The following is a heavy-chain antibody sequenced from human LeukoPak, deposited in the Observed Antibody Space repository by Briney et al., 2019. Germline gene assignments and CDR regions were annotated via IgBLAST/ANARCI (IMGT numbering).Heavy chain of an antibody. D-gene: IGHD6-19*01. J-gene: IGHJ4*02. Sequence: GESLKISCKCSGYSITSYWIGSLRPMPEEVQEWMEINYPGDSDNKYSPSIQGQVTISADKSISTAYLQWSSLKASDTAMYYCARGQYSSGWAFDYWGQGTLVTVSS. CDR1: GYSITSYW. V-gene: IGHV5-51*01. CDR3: ARGQYSSGWAFDY. CDR2: NYPGDSDN.